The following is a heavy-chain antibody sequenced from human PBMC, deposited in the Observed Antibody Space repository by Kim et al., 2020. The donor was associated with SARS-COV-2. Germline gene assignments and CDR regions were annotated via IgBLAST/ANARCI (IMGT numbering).Heavy chain of an antibody. J-gene: IGHJ4*02. V-gene: IGHV1-46*01. CDR3: ARAIFGVAYGGY. D-gene: IGHD3-3*01. Sequence: YAQKFQGRVTMTRDTSTSTVYMELSSLRSEDTAVYYCARAIFGVAYGGYWGQGTLVTVSS.